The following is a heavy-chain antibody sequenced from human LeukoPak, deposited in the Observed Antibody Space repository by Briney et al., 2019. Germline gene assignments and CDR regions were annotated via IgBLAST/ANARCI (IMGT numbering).Heavy chain of an antibody. V-gene: IGHV3-30*02. D-gene: IGHD3-3*01. Sequence: GGSLRLSCAASGFTFSLYGMQWVRQAPGKGLQWVAFIRYDASNEYYVDSVKGRFTISRDNSENTLYLQMNSLRTEDTAVCYCARSYYWSGFYPLDHWGQGTLVTVSS. CDR2: IRYDASNE. CDR1: GFTFSLYG. CDR3: ARSYYWSGFYPLDH. J-gene: IGHJ4*02.